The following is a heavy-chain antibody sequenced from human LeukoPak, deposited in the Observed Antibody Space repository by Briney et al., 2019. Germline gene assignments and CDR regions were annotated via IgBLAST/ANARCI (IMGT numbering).Heavy chain of an antibody. Sequence: GGSLRLSCAASGFTFNSYAMSWVRQAPGKGLEWVSTISGSGGSTYYADSVKGRFTISRDNSKNTLYLQMNSLRAEDTAVYYCATCTWLHYFDHWGQGTLVTVSS. V-gene: IGHV3-23*01. J-gene: IGHJ4*02. CDR3: ATCTWLHYFDH. CDR2: ISGSGGST. CDR1: GFTFNSYA. D-gene: IGHD2-8*01.